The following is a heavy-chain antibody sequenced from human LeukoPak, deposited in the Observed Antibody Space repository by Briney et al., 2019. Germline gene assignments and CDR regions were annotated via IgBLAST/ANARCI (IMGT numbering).Heavy chain of an antibody. CDR1: GGSISSYY. J-gene: IGHJ4*02. Sequence: SETLSLTCTVSGGSISSYYWSWIRQPPGKGLEWIGYIYYSGSTYYNPSLKSRVTISVDTSKNQFSLKLSSVTAADTAVYYCPRNSQTYYYGSGSYYYYFDYWGQGTLVTVSS. CDR3: PRNSQTYYYGSGSYYYYFDY. D-gene: IGHD3-10*01. V-gene: IGHV4-59*01. CDR2: IYYSGST.